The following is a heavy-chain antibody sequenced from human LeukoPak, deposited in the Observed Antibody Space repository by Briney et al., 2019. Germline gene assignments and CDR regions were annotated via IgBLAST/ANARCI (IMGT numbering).Heavy chain of an antibody. CDR1: GFTFNPYA. D-gene: IGHD6-19*01. Sequence: GGSLRLSCAASGFTFNPYAMSWVRQAPGKGLXXXXXXGGIGDRTYYADSVKGRFTISRDNSKDTLFLQMNSLKADDTAVYYCAKASRQAAVASPLDYWGQGSLVTVSS. V-gene: IGHV3-23*01. CDR3: AKASRQAAVASPLDY. J-gene: IGHJ4*02. CDR2: XGGIGDRT.